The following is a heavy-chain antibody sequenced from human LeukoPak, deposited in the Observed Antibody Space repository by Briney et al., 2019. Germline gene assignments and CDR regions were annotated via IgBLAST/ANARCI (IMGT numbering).Heavy chain of an antibody. J-gene: IGHJ4*02. D-gene: IGHD3-22*01. CDR2: ISSSGSTI. V-gene: IGHV3-11*01. CDR3: ARDAYYDSSGYYYNY. CDR1: GFTFSDYY. Sequence: PGGSLRLSCAASGFTFSDYYMSWIRQAPGKGLEWVSYISSSGSTIYYADSVKGRFTISRDNAKNSLYLQMNSLRAEDTAVYYCARDAYYDSSGYYYNYWGQGTLVTVSS.